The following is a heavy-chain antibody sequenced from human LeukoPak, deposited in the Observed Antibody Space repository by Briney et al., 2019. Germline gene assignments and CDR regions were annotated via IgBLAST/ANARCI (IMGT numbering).Heavy chain of an antibody. J-gene: IGHJ5*02. CDR2: IYSGGST. CDR1: GFTFSSYW. CDR3: ARGGIRYFDWLVI. V-gene: IGHV3-66*02. D-gene: IGHD3-9*01. Sequence: GGSLRLSCAASGFTFSSYWMHWVRQAPGKGLEWVSVIYSGGSTYYADSVKGRFTISRDNSKNTLYLQMNSPRAEDTAVYYCARGGIRYFDWLVIWGQGTLVTVSS.